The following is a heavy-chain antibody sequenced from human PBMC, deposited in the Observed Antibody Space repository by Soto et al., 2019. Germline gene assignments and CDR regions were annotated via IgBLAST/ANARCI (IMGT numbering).Heavy chain of an antibody. V-gene: IGHV1-69*06. J-gene: IGHJ6*02. D-gene: IGHD6-19*01. CDR3: ARDEQWLAYGMDV. CDR2: IIPIFGTA. Sequence: ASVKVSCKASGGTFSSYAISWVRQAPGQGLEWMGGIIPIFGTANYAQKFQGRVTITADKSTSTAYMELSSLRSEDTAVYYCARDEQWLAYGMDVWGQGTTVTVYS. CDR1: GGTFSSYA.